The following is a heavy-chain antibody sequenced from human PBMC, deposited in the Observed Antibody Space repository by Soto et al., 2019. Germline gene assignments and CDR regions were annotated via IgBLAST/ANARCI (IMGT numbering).Heavy chain of an antibody. D-gene: IGHD4-17*01. V-gene: IGHV1-46*01. CDR1: GYTFTSYY. Sequence: GASVKVSCKASGYTFTSYYMHWARQAPGQGLEWMGIINPSGGSTSYAQKFQGRVTMTRDTSTSTVYMELSSLRSEDTAVYYCARDGDYGDSRLHDSFDVWGQGTMVTVS. J-gene: IGHJ3*01. CDR2: INPSGGST. CDR3: ARDGDYGDSRLHDSFDV.